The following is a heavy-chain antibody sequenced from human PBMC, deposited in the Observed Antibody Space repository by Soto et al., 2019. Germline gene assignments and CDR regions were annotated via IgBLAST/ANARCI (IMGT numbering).Heavy chain of an antibody. J-gene: IGHJ3*02. CDR1: GDSVSSNSAA. CDR2: TYYRSRWYN. V-gene: IGHV6-1*01. Sequence: PSQTLSLTCAISGDSVSSNSAAWNWIRQSPSRGLEWLGRTYYRSRWYNDYAVSVKSRITVNPDTSKNQFSLHLNSVTPEDTAVYYCARDDYIWGSYRPTNDAFDIWGQGTMVTVSS. CDR3: ARDDYIWGSYRPTNDAFDI. D-gene: IGHD3-16*02.